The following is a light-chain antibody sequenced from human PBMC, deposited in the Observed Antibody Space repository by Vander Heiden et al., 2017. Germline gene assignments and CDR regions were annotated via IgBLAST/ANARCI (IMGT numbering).Light chain of an antibody. V-gene: IGLV3-1*01. CDR1: SVGDKY. Sequence: SYELTPPPSVSVSPGQTASIPCSGHSVGDKYACWYKQKPGQSPVLSIYQDSKRPSGIPERFSGSNSGNTATLTISGTQAMDEADYYWQAWDSSTAGVFGGGTKLTVL. CDR3: QAWDSSTAGV. CDR2: QDS. J-gene: IGLJ2*01.